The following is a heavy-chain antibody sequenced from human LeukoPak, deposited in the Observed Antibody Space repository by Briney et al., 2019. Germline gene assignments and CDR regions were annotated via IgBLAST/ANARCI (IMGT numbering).Heavy chain of an antibody. J-gene: IGHJ3*02. CDR2: LAYDETFR. CDR1: RFTFSRYT. CDR3: AREADGFDI. V-gene: IGHV3-30*01. Sequence: GGSLRLSCSASRFTFSRYTMHWVRQAPGKGLEWVALLAYDETFRYYADSVKGRFTISRDTAKTTLDLQMNSLTTEDTALYYCAREADGFDIWGQGTMVTVSS.